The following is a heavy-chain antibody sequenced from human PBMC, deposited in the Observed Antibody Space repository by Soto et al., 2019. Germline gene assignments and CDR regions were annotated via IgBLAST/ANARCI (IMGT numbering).Heavy chain of an antibody. J-gene: IGHJ4*02. Sequence: GGSLRLSCAASGFTFSSYGMHWVRQAPGKGLEWVAVIWYDGSNKYYADSVKGRFTISRDNSKNTLYLQMNSLRAEDTAVYYCARDPGLRRSWYSGGYLAYWGQGTLVTVSS. CDR2: IWYDGSNK. D-gene: IGHD1-26*01. CDR1: GFTFSSYG. CDR3: ARDPGLRRSWYSGGYLAY. V-gene: IGHV3-33*01.